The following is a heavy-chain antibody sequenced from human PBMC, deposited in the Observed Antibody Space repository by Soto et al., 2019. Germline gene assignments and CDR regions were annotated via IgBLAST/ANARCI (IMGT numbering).Heavy chain of an antibody. D-gene: IGHD3-3*01. V-gene: IGHV3-21*01. CDR3: ATTMRISTAMDV. Sequence: EVQLVESGGGLVKPGGSLRLSCAASGFTFSTYSMNWVRQAPGKGLEWVASLSSGGSYISHADSVKGRFTISRDKAKKSLSLQVHKLRAEDTAVYYCATTMRISTAMDVWGKGTTVTVSS. CDR1: GFTFSTYS. CDR2: LSSGGSYI. J-gene: IGHJ6*04.